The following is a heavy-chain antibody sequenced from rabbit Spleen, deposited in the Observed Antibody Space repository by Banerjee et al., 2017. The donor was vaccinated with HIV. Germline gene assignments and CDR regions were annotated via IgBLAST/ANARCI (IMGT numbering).Heavy chain of an antibody. D-gene: IGHD6-1*01. CDR3: ARGYSYGYPGYADGMTYFDL. V-gene: IGHV1S45*01. CDR2: IYAGSSGST. CDR1: GLDFSSSYW. J-gene: IGHJ4*01. Sequence: QEQLEESGGDLVKPEGSLTLICTASGLDFSSSYWICWVRQAPGKGLEWIACIYAGSSGSTYYASWAKGRFTISKTSSTTVTLQMTSLTAADTATYFCARGYSYGYPGYADGMTYFDLWGQGTLVTVS.